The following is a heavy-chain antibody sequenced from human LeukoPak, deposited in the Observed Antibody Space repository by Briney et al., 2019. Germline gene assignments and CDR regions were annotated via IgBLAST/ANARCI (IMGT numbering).Heavy chain of an antibody. CDR3: ARAGIAARPGPNWFDP. V-gene: IGHV4-38-2*01. CDR2: IYHSGST. J-gene: IGHJ5*02. Sequence: SETLSLTCAVSGYSISSGYYWGWIRQPPGKGLEWIGSIYHSGSTYYNPSLKSRVTISVDTSKNQFSLKLSSVTAADTAVYYCARAGIAARPGPNWFDPWGQGTLVTVSS. CDR1: GYSISSGYY. D-gene: IGHD6-6*01.